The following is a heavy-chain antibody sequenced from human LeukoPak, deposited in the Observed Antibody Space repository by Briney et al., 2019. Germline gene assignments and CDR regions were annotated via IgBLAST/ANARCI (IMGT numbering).Heavy chain of an antibody. V-gene: IGHV3-74*01. CDR1: GFTFSSYW. Sequence: GGSLRLSCAASGFTFSSYWMHWVRQAPGKGLVWVSRINSDGSSTSYADSVKGRFTISRDNAKNTLYLQMNSLRAEDTAVYYCARGPHYVWGSYRLDYWGQGTLVTVSS. CDR2: INSDGSST. J-gene: IGHJ4*02. D-gene: IGHD3-16*02. CDR3: ARGPHYVWGSYRLDY.